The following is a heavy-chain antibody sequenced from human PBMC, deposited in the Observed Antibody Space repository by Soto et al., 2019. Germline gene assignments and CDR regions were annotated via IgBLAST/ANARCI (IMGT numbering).Heavy chain of an antibody. V-gene: IGHV1-69*01. CDR2: FIPIFGTA. Sequence: QVQLIQSGAEVQKPGSSVKVSCKASGDTVRSYACNWVRQAPGQGLEWMGVFIPIFGTATYAQKFQGRVTITADESTSTTYMEVSSQRPADTAIYDCTKRFNWINYQNWCEPLGPGTPVTVSS. CDR1: GDTVRSYA. CDR3: TKRFNWINYQNWCEP. J-gene: IGHJ5*02. D-gene: IGHD2-2*03.